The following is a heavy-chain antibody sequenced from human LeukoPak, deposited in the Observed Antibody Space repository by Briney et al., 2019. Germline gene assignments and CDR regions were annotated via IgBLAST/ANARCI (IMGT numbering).Heavy chain of an antibody. J-gene: IGHJ4*02. Sequence: ASVKVSCKASGYTFTNYGINWVRQAPGQGLEWMGWISTYNGHTNYAQNFHGRVTMTTDTSTTTAFMELRSLTSGDTAVYYCARGCASNDYWGQGTLVTVSS. D-gene: IGHD2-8*01. CDR3: ARGCASNDY. CDR1: GYTFTNYG. V-gene: IGHV1-18*01. CDR2: ISTYNGHT.